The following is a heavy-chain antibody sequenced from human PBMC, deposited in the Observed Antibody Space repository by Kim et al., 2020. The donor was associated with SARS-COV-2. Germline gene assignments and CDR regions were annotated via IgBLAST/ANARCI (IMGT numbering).Heavy chain of an antibody. J-gene: IGHJ4*02. D-gene: IGHD3-22*01. V-gene: IGHV3-48*02. CDR3: ARAGYYYDSSGYYPFDY. Sequence: VKGRFTISRDNAKNSLYLQMNSLRDEDTAVYYCARAGYYYDSSGYYPFDYWGQGTLVTVSS.